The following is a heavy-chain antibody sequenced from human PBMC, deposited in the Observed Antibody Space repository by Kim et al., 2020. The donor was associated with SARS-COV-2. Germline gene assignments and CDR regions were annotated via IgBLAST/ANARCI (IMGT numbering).Heavy chain of an antibody. V-gene: IGHV3-33*01. D-gene: IGHD3-3*01. CDR1: GFTFSSYG. J-gene: IGHJ6*02. Sequence: GGSLRLSCAASGFTFSSYGMHWVRQAPGKGLEWVAVIWYDGSNKYYADSVKGRFTISRDNSKNTLYLQMNSLRAEDTAVYYCARDSQDYDFWSGYSYGMDVWGQGTTVTVSS. CDR2: IWYDGSNK. CDR3: ARDSQDYDFWSGYSYGMDV.